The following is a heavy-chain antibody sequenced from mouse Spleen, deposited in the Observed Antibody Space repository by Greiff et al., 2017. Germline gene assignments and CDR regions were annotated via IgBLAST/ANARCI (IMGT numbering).Heavy chain of an antibody. CDR3: ASWDVAY. J-gene: IGHJ3*01. V-gene: IGHV2-2*02. CDR1: GFSLTSYG. Sequence: VMLVESGPGLVQPSQSLSITCTVSGFSLTSYGVHWVRQSPGKGLEWLGVIWSGGSTDYNAAFISRLSISKDNSKSQVFFKMNSLQANDTAIYYCASWDVAYWGQGTLVTVSA. D-gene: IGHD4-1*01. CDR2: IWSGGST.